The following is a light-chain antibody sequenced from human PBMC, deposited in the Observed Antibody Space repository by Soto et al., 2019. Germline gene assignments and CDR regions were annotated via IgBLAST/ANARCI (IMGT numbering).Light chain of an antibody. CDR2: DAS. CDR1: QSVTSN. Sequence: VLTQSPGTLSLAPRQSSTLAYVPSQSVTSNYIAWYQKKPGQATRLLIYDASNRATGIPARFSGSGSGTDFTLTISSLEPEDFAVYYCQQRSNWPITFGQGTRLEI. CDR3: QQRSNWPIT. J-gene: IGKJ5*01. V-gene: IGKV3-11*01.